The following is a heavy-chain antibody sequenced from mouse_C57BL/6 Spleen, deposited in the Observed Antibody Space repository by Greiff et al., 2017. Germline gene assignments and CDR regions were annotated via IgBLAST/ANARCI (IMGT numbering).Heavy chain of an antibody. V-gene: IGHV14-4*01. D-gene: IGHD2-4*01. CDR2: IDPENGDT. J-gene: IGHJ3*01. Sequence: EVQLQQSGAELVRPGASVKLSCTASGFNIKDDYMHWVKQRPEQGLEWIGWIDPENGDTEYASKFQGKATITADTSSNTAYLQLSSLTSEDTAVYYCTNYDGWFAYWGQGTLVTVSA. CDR3: TNYDGWFAY. CDR1: GFNIKDDY.